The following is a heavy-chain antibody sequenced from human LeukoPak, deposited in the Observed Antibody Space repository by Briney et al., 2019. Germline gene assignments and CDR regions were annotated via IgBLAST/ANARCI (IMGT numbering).Heavy chain of an antibody. J-gene: IGHJ4*02. V-gene: IGHV3-15*01. CDR3: ATDLHFGYCTATSCANY. CDR1: GFTFISSW. D-gene: IGHD2-2*03. Sequence: PGGSLRLSCAASGFTFISSWMTWVRQAPGKGLEWVGRSRSTPDGGATDYAAPVKGRFTISRDDSKNTLYLQMSSLRTEDTAVYYCATDLHFGYCTATSCANYWGQGTLVTVSS. CDR2: SRSTPDGGAT.